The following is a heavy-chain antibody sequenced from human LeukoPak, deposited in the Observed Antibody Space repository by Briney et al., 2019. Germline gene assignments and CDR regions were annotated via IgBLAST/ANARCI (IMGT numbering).Heavy chain of an antibody. CDR3: ARISYYDSSGYYRDY. CDR2: IYYSGST. J-gene: IGHJ4*02. Sequence: SETLSLTCTVSGGSISSYYWSWIRQPPGKGLEWIGYIYYSGSTNYNPSLKSRVTISVDTSKNQFSLKLSSVTAADTAVYYCARISYYDSSGYYRDYWGQGTLVTVSS. V-gene: IGHV4-59*01. D-gene: IGHD3-22*01. CDR1: GGSISSYY.